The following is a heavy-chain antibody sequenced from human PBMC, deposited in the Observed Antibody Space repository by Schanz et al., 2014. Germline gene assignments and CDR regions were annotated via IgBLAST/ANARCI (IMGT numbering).Heavy chain of an antibody. CDR1: GGTFNSYT. Sequence: QVLQVQSGSELKKPGSSVKVSCKASGGTFNSYTINWVRQAPGQGLEWMGWISAYNGNTNYAQKLQGRVTMTTDTSTSTAYMELRSLRSDDTAVYYCARGGGPEDVFDIWGQGTILTVSS. J-gene: IGHJ3*02. D-gene: IGHD5-12*01. CDR3: ARGGGPEDVFDI. V-gene: IGHV1-18*01. CDR2: ISAYNGNT.